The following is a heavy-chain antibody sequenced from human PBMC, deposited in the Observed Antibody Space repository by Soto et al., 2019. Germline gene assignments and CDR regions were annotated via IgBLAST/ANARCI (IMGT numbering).Heavy chain of an antibody. V-gene: IGHV1-69*13. Sequence: SVKVSCKASGGTFSSYAISWVRQAPGQGLEWMGGIIPIFGTANYAQKFQGRVTITADESTSTAYMELSSLRSEDTAVYYCARDRVVVVVAARGIHYYYGMDVWGQGTTVTVSS. D-gene: IGHD2-15*01. CDR2: IIPIFGTA. CDR3: ARDRVVVVVAARGIHYYYGMDV. J-gene: IGHJ6*02. CDR1: GGTFSSYA.